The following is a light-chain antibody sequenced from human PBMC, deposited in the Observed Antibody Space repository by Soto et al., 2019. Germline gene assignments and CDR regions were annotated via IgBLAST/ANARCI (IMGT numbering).Light chain of an antibody. CDR1: SDDIGAYVY. J-gene: IGLJ1*01. Sequence: HSVLTQPSSVSASPGQSISISCTGTSDDIGAYVYVSWYQQHPGKAPKLILYAVSNRPSGVSTRFSGSKSGNTASLTISGVQADDEADYYCSSYRSSDTLEVFGTGTKVTVL. CDR3: SSYRSSDTLEV. CDR2: AVS. V-gene: IGLV2-14*01.